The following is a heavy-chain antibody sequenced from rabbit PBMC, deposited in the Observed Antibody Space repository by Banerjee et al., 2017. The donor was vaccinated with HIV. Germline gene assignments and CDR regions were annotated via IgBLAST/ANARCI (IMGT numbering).Heavy chain of an antibody. CDR2: IGAGSSGST. D-gene: IGHD6-1*01. CDR3: ARAYNYPYVAVGYVANYGMDL. J-gene: IGHJ6*01. CDR1: GFSFSSGYD. V-gene: IGHV1S45*01. Sequence: QEQLEESGGDLVKPEGSLTLTCTASGFSFSSGYDMCWVRQAPGKGLEWIACIGAGSSGSTYYASWAKGRFTISKTSSTTVTLQMTSLTAADTATYFCARAYNYPYVAVGYVANYGMDLWGPGTLVTVS.